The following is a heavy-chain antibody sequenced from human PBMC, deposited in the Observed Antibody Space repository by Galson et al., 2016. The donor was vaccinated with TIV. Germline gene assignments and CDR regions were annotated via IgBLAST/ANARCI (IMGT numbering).Heavy chain of an antibody. J-gene: IGHJ4*02. Sequence: SVKVSCKASRGTFSSYAISWVRQAPGQGLEWMGRIIPILGITNYAQGFQGRVTITVDEFTSTANMELSSLKSDDTAVYYCARGGSGSAIDYWGQGILVTVSS. CDR3: ARGGSGSAIDY. D-gene: IGHD1-26*01. V-gene: IGHV1-69*04. CDR2: IIPILGIT. CDR1: RGTFSSYA.